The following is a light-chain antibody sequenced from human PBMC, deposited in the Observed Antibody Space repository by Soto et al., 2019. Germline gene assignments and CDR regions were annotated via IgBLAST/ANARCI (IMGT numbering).Light chain of an antibody. Sequence: EIVLTQSPGTLSLSPGERATLSCRASQSVSSSYLAWYQQKPGQAPRLLIYGASSRATGIPDRFSGSGSGTNFTLTISRLEQEDVAVYYCRQYGSRPRSFGQGTKVDIK. V-gene: IGKV3-20*01. J-gene: IGKJ1*01. CDR1: QSVSSSY. CDR2: GAS. CDR3: RQYGSRPRS.